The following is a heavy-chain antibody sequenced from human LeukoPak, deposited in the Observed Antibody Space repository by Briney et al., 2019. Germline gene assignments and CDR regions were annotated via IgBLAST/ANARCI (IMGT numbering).Heavy chain of an antibody. CDR2: INPSGGST. CDR1: GYTFTSYY. CDR3: ARDSAYCGGDCYSGWDRYYYGMDV. D-gene: IGHD2-21*02. Sequence: GASVKVSCKASGYTFTSYYMHWVRQSPGQGLEWMGIINPSGGSTSYAQKFQGRVTMTRDTSTSTVYMELSSLRSEDTAVYYCARDSAYCGGDCYSGWDRYYYGMDVWGQGTTVTVSS. V-gene: IGHV1-46*01. J-gene: IGHJ6*02.